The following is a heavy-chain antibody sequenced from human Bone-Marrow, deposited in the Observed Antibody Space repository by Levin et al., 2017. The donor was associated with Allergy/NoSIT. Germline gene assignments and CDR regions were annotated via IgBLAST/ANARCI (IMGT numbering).Heavy chain of an antibody. Sequence: GGSLRLSCAASGFTFSSYWMSWVRQAPGKGLEWVANIKQDGSEKYYVDSVKGRFTISRDNAKNSLYLQMNSLRAEDTAVYYCAREGFWSGYPMAYYDYGMDVWGQGTTVTVSS. V-gene: IGHV3-7*01. CDR2: IKQDGSEK. D-gene: IGHD3-3*01. CDR3: AREGFWSGYPMAYYDYGMDV. CDR1: GFTFSSYW. J-gene: IGHJ6*02.